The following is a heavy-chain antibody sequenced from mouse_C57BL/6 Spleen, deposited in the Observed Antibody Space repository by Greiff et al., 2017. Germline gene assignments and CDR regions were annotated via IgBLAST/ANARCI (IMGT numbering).Heavy chain of an antibody. V-gene: IGHV1-80*01. CDR1: GYAFSSYW. D-gene: IGHD1-1*01. CDR3: AVSGCGSSFFDD. CDR2: IDPGDGDT. Sequence: VQLQQSGAELVKPGASVKLSCKASGYAFSSYWMHWVKQRPGQGLEWIGQIDPGDGDTNYNGKFKGKATLTADTSSSTAYMQLSSLTSEDSAVYVCAVSGCGSSFFDDWGQGTTLTVSS. J-gene: IGHJ2*01.